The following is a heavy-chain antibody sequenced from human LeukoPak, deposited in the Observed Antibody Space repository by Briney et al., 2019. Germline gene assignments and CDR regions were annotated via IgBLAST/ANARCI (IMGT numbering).Heavy chain of an antibody. Sequence: SVKVSCKASGGTFSSYAISWVRQAPGQGLEWMGGIIPIFGTANYARKFQGRVTITADKSTSTAYMELSSLRSEDTAVYYCAGLHSGYDRRDYWGQGTLVTVSS. CDR1: GGTFSSYA. J-gene: IGHJ4*02. CDR2: IIPIFGTA. V-gene: IGHV1-69*06. D-gene: IGHD5-12*01. CDR3: AGLHSGYDRRDY.